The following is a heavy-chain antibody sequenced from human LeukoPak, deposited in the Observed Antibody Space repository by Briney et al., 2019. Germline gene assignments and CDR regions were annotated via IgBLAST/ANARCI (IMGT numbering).Heavy chain of an antibody. Sequence: SETLSLTCTVSGYSISSGYYWSWIRQPAGKGLEWIGRIYTSGSTNYNPSLKRRVTISVDTSKNQFSLKLSSETAADTAVYYCARGLPYGSGSLVGDWGQGALVTDSS. CDR3: ARGLPYGSGSLVGD. V-gene: IGHV4-61*02. CDR2: IYTSGST. CDR1: GYSISSGYY. J-gene: IGHJ4*02. D-gene: IGHD3-10*01.